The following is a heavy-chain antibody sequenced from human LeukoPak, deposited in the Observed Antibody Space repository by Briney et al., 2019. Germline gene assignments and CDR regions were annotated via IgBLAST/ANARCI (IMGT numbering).Heavy chain of an antibody. D-gene: IGHD3-10*01. V-gene: IGHV5-51*01. CDR1: GYSFTSYW. CDR3: ASRRITMVRGFIITGAYYFDY. CDR2: IYPGDSDT. J-gene: IGHJ4*02. Sequence: GESLKISCKGSGYSFTSYWIGWVRQMPGKGLEWMGIIYPGDSDTRYSPSFQGQVTISADKSISTAYLQWSSLKASDTAMYYCASRRITMVRGFIITGAYYFDYGGQGPRVTVSS.